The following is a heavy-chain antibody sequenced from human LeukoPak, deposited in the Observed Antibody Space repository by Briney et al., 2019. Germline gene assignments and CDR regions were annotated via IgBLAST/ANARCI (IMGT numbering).Heavy chain of an antibody. CDR1: GFTFSRYG. CDR3: ARDSSGWGYYYYMDV. J-gene: IGHJ6*03. V-gene: IGHV3-30*03. CDR2: ISYDGSNK. D-gene: IGHD6-19*01. Sequence: GGSLRLSCAASGFTFSRYGMSWVRQAPGKGLEGVAVISYDGSNKYYADSVKGRFTISRDNSKNTLYLQMNSLRAEDTAVYYCARDSSGWGYYYYMDVWGKGTTVTVSS.